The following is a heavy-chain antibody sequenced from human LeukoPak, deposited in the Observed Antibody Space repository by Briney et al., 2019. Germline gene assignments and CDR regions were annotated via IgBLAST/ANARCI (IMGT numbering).Heavy chain of an antibody. J-gene: IGHJ6*04. CDR1: GFTFSNAW. CDR3: AELGITMIGGV. CDR2: ISSSGSTI. V-gene: IGHV3-48*04. D-gene: IGHD3-10*02. Sequence: QPGGSLRLSCAGSGFTFSNAWMSWVRQAPGKGLEWVSYISSSGSTIYYADSVKGRFTISRDNAKNSLYLQMNSLRAEDTAVYYCAELGITMIGGVWGKGTTVTISS.